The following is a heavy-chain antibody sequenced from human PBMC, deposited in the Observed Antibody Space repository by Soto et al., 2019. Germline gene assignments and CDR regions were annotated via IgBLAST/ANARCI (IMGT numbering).Heavy chain of an antibody. CDR1: GFTFSSYV. J-gene: IGHJ6*02. V-gene: IGHV3-23*01. Sequence: GGSLRLSCAASGFTFSSYVVSWVCQAPGKGLEWVSAISGSGGSTYYADSVKGRFTISRDNSKNTLYLQMNSLRAEDTAVYYCAKDSWSGMDVWGQGTTVTVSS. CDR2: ISGSGGST. D-gene: IGHD3-3*01. CDR3: AKDSWSGMDV.